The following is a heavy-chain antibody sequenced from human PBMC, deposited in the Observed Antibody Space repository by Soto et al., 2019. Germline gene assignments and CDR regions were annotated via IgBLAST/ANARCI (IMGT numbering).Heavy chain of an antibody. CDR2: IYPGDSDT. V-gene: IGHV5-51*01. CDR1: GYSFTSYW. CDR3: ASSYSGYDNYYYGMDV. J-gene: IGHJ6*02. Sequence: GASLKISCKGSGYSFTSYWIGWVRQMTGKGLEWMGIIYPGDSDTRYSPSFQGQVTISADKSISTAYLQWSSLKASDTAMYYCASSYSGYDNYYYGMDVWGQGTTVTVSS. D-gene: IGHD5-12*01.